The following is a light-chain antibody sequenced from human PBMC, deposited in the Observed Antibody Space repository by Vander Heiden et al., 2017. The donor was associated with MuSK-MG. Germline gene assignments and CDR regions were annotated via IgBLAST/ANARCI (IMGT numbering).Light chain of an antibody. CDR1: SSKFGSST. J-gene: IGLJ3*02. CDR3: AAWNDTLEGVM. CDR2: FNS. V-gene: IGLV1-44*01. Sequence: QSVLTPPPSASGTPGQRVTISCSGSSSKFGSSTVNWYQQLPGAAPKLIIYFNSLRPSGVPDRFSGSKSGTSASLAISGLQSEDEGDYYCAAWNDTLEGVMFGGGTQLTVL.